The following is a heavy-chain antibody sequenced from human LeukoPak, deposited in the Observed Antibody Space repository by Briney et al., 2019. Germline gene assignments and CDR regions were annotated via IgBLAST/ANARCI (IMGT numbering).Heavy chain of an antibody. V-gene: IGHV1-2*02. CDR3: ARDPPRVRDVSGSTHY. J-gene: IGHJ4*02. CDR2: INPNSGGT. D-gene: IGHD5-12*01. CDR1: GYTFSGYY. Sequence: SVKVSCKASGYTFSGYYIHWVRQVPGQGLEWMGWINPNSGGTNYEQMFQGRVTITRDTAINTAYMELSRPRSDDMAVYYCARDPPRVRDVSGSTHYWGQGTLVTVSS.